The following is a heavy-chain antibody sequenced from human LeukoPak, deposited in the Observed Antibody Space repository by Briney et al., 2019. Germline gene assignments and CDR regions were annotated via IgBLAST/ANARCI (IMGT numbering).Heavy chain of an antibody. Sequence: PSETLSLTCTVSGGSISSRSYYWGWIRQPPGMGLEWIGSIHYSGSTYYNPSLKSRVTVSADTPKNQFSLKLSSVTAADTAVYYCASTTSGYWDYWGQGTLVTVSS. CDR2: IHYSGST. J-gene: IGHJ4*02. D-gene: IGHD3-22*01. CDR3: ASTTSGYWDY. V-gene: IGHV4-39*01. CDR1: GGSISSRSYY.